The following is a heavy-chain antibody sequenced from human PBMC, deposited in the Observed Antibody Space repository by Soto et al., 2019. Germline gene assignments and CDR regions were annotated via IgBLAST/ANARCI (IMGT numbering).Heavy chain of an antibody. J-gene: IGHJ6*02. CDR3: ARDRTIFGVGYGMDV. Sequence: VQLVESGGGLVKPGGSLRLSCAASGFTFSSYSMNWVRQAPGKGLEWVSSISSSSSYIYYADSVKGRFTISRDNAKNSLYLQMNSLRAEDTAVYYCARDRTIFGVGYGMDVWGQGTTVTVSS. CDR1: GFTFSSYS. D-gene: IGHD3-3*01. V-gene: IGHV3-21*01. CDR2: ISSSSSYI.